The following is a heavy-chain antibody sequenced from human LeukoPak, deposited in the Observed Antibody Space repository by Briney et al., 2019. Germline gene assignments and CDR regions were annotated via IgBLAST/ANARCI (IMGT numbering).Heavy chain of an antibody. D-gene: IGHD2-8*01. CDR3: AREGYAIWFDP. J-gene: IGHJ5*02. V-gene: IGHV3-21*01. Sequence: PGGSLRLSCAASGFTFSSYSMNWIRQTPGKGLEWVSSISSSSSYIYYADSVMGRFTITRDNAKNSLYLQMNSLRAEDTAVYYCAREGYAIWFDPWGQGTLVTVSS. CDR1: GFTFSSYS. CDR2: ISSSSSYI.